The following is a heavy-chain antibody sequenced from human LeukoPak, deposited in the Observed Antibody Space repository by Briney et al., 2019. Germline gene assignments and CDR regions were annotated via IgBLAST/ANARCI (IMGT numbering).Heavy chain of an antibody. J-gene: IGHJ4*02. V-gene: IGHV1-18*01. D-gene: IGHD3-22*01. CDR1: GYIFTNYG. CDR3: ARIVYYYDSSGYKETDY. Sequence: ASVKVSCKTSGYIFTNYGITWVRQAPGQGLEWMGYISAYNGNTNYVQKFQGRVTMTTDTSTSTAYMEPRSLKSDDTAVYYCARIVYYYDSSGYKETDYWGQGTLVTVSS. CDR2: ISAYNGNT.